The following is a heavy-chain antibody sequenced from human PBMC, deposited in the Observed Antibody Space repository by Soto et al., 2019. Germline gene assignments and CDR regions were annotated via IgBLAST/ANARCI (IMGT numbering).Heavy chain of an antibody. V-gene: IGHV3-23*01. CDR1: GFSFNSCA. J-gene: IGHJ6*02. CDR3: AKGRSYYYYYGVDV. CDR2: IIDSGGST. Sequence: GGSLGLSCAASGFSFNSCAMGWVRQAPGKGLEWVSDIIDSGGSTYYADSVKGRFTISRDNSKSTLYLQMNSLRAEDTALYYCAKGRSYYYYYGVDVWGQGTTVTVSS.